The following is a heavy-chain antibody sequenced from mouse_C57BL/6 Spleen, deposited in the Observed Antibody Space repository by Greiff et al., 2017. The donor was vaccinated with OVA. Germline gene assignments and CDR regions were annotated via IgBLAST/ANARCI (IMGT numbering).Heavy chain of an antibody. CDR3: ARDSGGSSGPFAY. D-gene: IGHD3-2*02. CDR2: ISYSGST. Sequence: EVKLVESGPGMVKPSQSLSLTCTVTGYSITSGYDWHWIRHFPGNKLEWMGYISYSGSTNYNPSLKSRISITHDTSKNHFFLKLNSVTTEDTATYYCARDSGGSSGPFAYWGQGTLVTVSA. V-gene: IGHV3-1*01. J-gene: IGHJ3*01. CDR1: GYSITSGYD.